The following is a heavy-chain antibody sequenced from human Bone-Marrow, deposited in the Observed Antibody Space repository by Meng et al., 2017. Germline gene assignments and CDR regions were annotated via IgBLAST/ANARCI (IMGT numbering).Heavy chain of an antibody. CDR2: IKQDGSEK. J-gene: IGHJ4*02. D-gene: IGHD3-10*01. Sequence: GESLKISCAASGFTFSSYWMSWVRQAPGKGLEWVANIKQDGSEKYYVDSVKGRFTISRDNAKNSLYLQMNSLRAEDTAVYYCARDLFRGTQPDYWGQGTLVTVSS. CDR3: ARDLFRGTQPDY. V-gene: IGHV3-7*01. CDR1: GFTFSSYW.